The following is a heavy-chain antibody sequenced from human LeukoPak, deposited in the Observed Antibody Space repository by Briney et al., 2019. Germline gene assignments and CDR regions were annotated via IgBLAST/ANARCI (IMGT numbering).Heavy chain of an antibody. V-gene: IGHV3-30*02. CDR2: IRYDGSNK. CDR1: GFTFSSYG. CDR3: AGPPPPYYDSSGYYYADYYYYYMDV. Sequence: GGPLRLSCATSGFTFSSYGMNWVRQAPGKGLEWVAFIRYDGSNKYYADSVKGRFTISRDNSKNTLYLQMNSLRAEDTAVYYCAGPPPPYYDSSGYYYADYYYYYMDVWGKGTTVTISS. J-gene: IGHJ6*03. D-gene: IGHD3-22*01.